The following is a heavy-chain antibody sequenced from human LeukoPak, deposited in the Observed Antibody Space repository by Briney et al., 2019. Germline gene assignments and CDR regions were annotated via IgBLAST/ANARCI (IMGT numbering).Heavy chain of an antibody. J-gene: IGHJ4*02. Sequence: GGSLRLSCAASGFTFSSYDMHWVRQAPGKGLEYVSAISSNGGSTYYANSVKGRFTISRDNSKNTLYLQMGSLRAEDMAVYYCARDRTAVAGPIDYWGQGTLVTVSS. CDR3: ARDRTAVAGPIDY. D-gene: IGHD6-19*01. CDR2: ISSNGGST. CDR1: GFTFSSYD. V-gene: IGHV3-64*01.